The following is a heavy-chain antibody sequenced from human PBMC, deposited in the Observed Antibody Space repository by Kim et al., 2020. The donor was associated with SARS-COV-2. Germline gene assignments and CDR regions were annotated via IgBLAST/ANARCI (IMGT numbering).Heavy chain of an antibody. D-gene: IGHD3-16*01. CDR3: ESGGALTDFNDH. V-gene: IGHV3-11*01. Sequence: GGSLRLSCAASGFIFADYYMTWIRQAPGKGLEWVSYITSGGETKYYADSMKGRFTISRDNTNNLLYLHMSSLRPEDTAVYYCESGGALTDFNDHWGQGTL. J-gene: IGHJ4*02. CDR1: GFIFADYY. CDR2: ITSGGETK.